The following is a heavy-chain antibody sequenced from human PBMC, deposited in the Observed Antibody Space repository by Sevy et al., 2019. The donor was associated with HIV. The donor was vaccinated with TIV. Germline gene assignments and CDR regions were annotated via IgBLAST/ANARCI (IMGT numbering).Heavy chain of an antibody. Sequence: GGSLRLSCAASGFTFSNYAMSWVRQAPGKGLEWVSAISASGGTTFFADSVKGRFTISRDNSKNTMYLQMNSLGVEDTAVYYCAKSPSSPGSSSTWATFDYWGQGTLVTVSS. CDR1: GFTFSNYA. CDR2: ISASGGTT. V-gene: IGHV3-23*01. J-gene: IGHJ4*02. CDR3: AKSPSSPGSSSTWATFDY. D-gene: IGHD6-13*01.